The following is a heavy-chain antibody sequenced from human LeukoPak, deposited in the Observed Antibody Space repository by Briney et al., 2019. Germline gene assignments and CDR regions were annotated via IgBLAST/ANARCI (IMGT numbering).Heavy chain of an antibody. D-gene: IGHD6-13*01. CDR1: GFTFSSYW. CDR2: INSDGSST. J-gene: IGHJ3*02. CDR3: ARVGKQQLPRGDAFDI. V-gene: IGHV3-74*01. Sequence: GGSLRLSCAASGFTFSSYWMHWVRQAPGKGLVWVSRINSDGSSTSYVDSVKGRFTISRDNAKNTLYLQMNSLRAEDTAVYYCARVGKQQLPRGDAFDIWGQGTMVTVSS.